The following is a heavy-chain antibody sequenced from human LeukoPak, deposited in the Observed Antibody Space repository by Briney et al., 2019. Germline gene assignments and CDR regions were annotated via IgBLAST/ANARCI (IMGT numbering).Heavy chain of an antibody. CDR3: ARDATTVTTNYYYGMDV. D-gene: IGHD4-17*01. Sequence: PGGSLRLSCVASGFTFSSYWMAWVRQAPGKGLEWVANINQDGSEKNYVDSVKGRFTISRDNAKNSLYLQMNSLRAEDTAVYHCARDATTVTTNYYYGMDVWGQGTTVTVSS. CDR2: INQDGSEK. V-gene: IGHV3-7*01. J-gene: IGHJ6*02. CDR1: GFTFSSYW.